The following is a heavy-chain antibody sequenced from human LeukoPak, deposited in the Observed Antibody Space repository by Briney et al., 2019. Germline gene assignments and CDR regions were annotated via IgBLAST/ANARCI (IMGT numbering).Heavy chain of an antibody. D-gene: IGHD6-13*01. V-gene: IGHV3-11*01. CDR2: ISSGSTI. CDR3: ARENRQQLDAFDI. CDR1: GFTFSDYY. Sequence: GGSLRLSCAASGFTFSDYYMSWIRQAPGKGLEWVSYISSGSTIYYADSVKGRFTISRDNAKNSLYLQMNSLRAEDTAVYYCARENRQQLDAFDIWGQGTMVTVSS. J-gene: IGHJ3*02.